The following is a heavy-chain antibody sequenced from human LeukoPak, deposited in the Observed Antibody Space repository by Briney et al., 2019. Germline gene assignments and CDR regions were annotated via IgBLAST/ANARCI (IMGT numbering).Heavy chain of an antibody. J-gene: IGHJ4*02. V-gene: IGHV4-59*12. CDR2: IYYSGST. Sequence: SETLSLTCTVSGGSISSYYWSWIRQPPGKGLEWIGYIYYSGSTNYNPSLKSRVTISVDTSKNQFSLKLSSVTAADTAVYYCARVLGYCSSTSCPDYWGQGTLVTVSS. D-gene: IGHD2-2*01. CDR3: ARVLGYCSSTSCPDY. CDR1: GGSISSYY.